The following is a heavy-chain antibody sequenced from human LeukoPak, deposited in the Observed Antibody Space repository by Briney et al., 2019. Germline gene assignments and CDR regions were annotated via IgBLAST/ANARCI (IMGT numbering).Heavy chain of an antibody. CDR2: IYYSGST. D-gene: IGHD3-3*01. V-gene: IGHV4-59*01. CDR1: GGSISSYY. J-gene: IGHJ6*03. CDR3: ARAGYYDFWSGPDYYYYMDV. Sequence: SETLSLTCTVSGGSISSYYWSWIRQPPGKGLEWIGYIYYSGSTNYNPSLKSRVTISVDTSKNQFSLKLSSVTAADTAVYYCARAGYYDFWSGPDYYYYMDVWGKGTTVTVSS.